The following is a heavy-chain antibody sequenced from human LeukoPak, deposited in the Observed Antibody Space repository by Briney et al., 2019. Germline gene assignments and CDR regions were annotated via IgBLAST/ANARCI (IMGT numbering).Heavy chain of an antibody. V-gene: IGHV4-30-4*01. D-gene: IGHD4-17*01. CDR1: GGSISSGDHY. Sequence: SETLSLTCTVSGGSISSGDHYWRWIRQPPGKGLEWIGYIYYRGSTYYNPSLKSRVTISVDTSRNQFSLELRSVTATDTAVYYCARAMTTVTTFLDYWGQGTLVTVSS. CDR3: ARAMTTVTTFLDY. J-gene: IGHJ4*02. CDR2: IYYRGST.